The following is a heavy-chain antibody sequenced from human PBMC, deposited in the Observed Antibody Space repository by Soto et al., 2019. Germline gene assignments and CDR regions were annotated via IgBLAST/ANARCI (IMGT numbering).Heavy chain of an antibody. Sequence: PWESLKISCQGSGYSFANYWIAWVRQMPGKGLEWVGVIYPGDSDTRYSPSFRGQVTISADKSISHVYLQWSSLKASDTAMYYCARNRIRQYYYGMDVWGQGTTVTVSS. CDR1: GYSFANYW. D-gene: IGHD3-10*01. J-gene: IGHJ6*02. CDR2: IYPGDSDT. CDR3: ARNRIRQYYYGMDV. V-gene: IGHV5-51*01.